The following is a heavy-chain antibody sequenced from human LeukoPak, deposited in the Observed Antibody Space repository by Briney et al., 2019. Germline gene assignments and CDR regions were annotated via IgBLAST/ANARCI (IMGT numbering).Heavy chain of an antibody. CDR1: GYTFTSYY. D-gene: IGHD6-13*01. J-gene: IGHJ4*02. Sequence: ASVKVSCKASGYTFTSYYMHWVRQAPGQGLEWMGIINPSGGSTSYAQKFQGRVTMTRDTSTSTVYMELSSLRSEDTAVYYCARGGTSAYSSSWYGDDYWGQGTLVTVSS. CDR3: ARGGTSAYSSSWYGDDY. CDR2: INPSGGST. V-gene: IGHV1-46*01.